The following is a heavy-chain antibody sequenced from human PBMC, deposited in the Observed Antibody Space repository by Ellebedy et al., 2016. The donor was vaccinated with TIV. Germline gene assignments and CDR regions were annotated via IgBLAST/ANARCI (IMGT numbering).Heavy chain of an antibody. V-gene: IGHV3-23*01. CDR2: ISGRGIST. J-gene: IGHJ4*02. CDR1: GFTFSSYA. D-gene: IGHD3-16*02. Sequence: GESLKISCAASGFTFSSYAMSWVRQAPGKGLEWVSTISGRGISTYYADSVKGRFTISRDNSKNTLYLQMNSLRAEDTAVYYCAKDPLVPPAQTHIMIAFGGVIVGTFDSWGQGTLVTVSS. CDR3: AKDPLVPPAQTHIMIAFGGVIVGTFDS.